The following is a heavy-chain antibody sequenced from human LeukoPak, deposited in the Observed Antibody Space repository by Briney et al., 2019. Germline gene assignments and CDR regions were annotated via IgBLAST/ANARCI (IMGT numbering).Heavy chain of an antibody. D-gene: IGHD5-18*01. CDR2: INHSGST. Sequence: SETLSLTCAAYGGSFRGYYWSWIRQPPGKGLEYIGEINHSGSTNSNPSLKSRVTVSVDASKCQFSLNMNSLTAADTAVYYCARHVGTAIKSTLMDVWGQGTTVTVSS. CDR3: ARHVGTAIKSTLMDV. V-gene: IGHV4-34*01. J-gene: IGHJ6*02. CDR1: GGSFRGYY.